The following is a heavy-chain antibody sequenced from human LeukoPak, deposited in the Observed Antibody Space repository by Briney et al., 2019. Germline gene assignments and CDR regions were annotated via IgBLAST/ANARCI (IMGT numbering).Heavy chain of an antibody. V-gene: IGHV1-2*02. D-gene: IGHD2-2*01. CDR2: INPNSGGT. CDR1: GYTFTGYY. Sequence: ASVKASCKASGYTFTGYYMHWVRQAPGQGLEWMGWINPNSGGTNYAQKFQGRVTMTRDTSISTAYMELSRLRSDDTAVYYCAIGMIVVVPAAMDYWGQGTLVTVSS. J-gene: IGHJ4*02. CDR3: AIGMIVVVPAAMDY.